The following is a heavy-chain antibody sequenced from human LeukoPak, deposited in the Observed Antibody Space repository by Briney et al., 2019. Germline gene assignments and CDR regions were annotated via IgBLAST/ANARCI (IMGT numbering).Heavy chain of an antibody. CDR1: GGSISSGGYY. D-gene: IGHD2-2*01. CDR2: IYYSGST. J-gene: IGHJ5*02. V-gene: IGHV4-31*03. Sequence: PSETLSLTCTVSGGSISSGGYYWSWIRQHPGKGLERIGYIYYSGSTYYNPSLKSRVTISVDTSKNQFSLKLSSVTAADTAVYYCASAVVPAAMGLNWFDPWGQGTLVTVSS. CDR3: ASAVVPAAMGLNWFDP.